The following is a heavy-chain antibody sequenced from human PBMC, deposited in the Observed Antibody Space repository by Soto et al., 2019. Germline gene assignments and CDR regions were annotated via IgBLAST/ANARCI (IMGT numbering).Heavy chain of an antibody. CDR2: FDPEDGET. Sequence: ASVKVSCKVSGYTLTELSMHWVRQAPGKGLEWMGGFDPEDGETIYAQKFQGRVTMTEDTSTDTAYIELSSLRSEDTAVYYCATFFPVVPAARWFDPWGQGTLVTVSS. CDR1: GYTLTELS. D-gene: IGHD2-2*01. CDR3: ATFFPVVPAARWFDP. V-gene: IGHV1-24*01. J-gene: IGHJ5*02.